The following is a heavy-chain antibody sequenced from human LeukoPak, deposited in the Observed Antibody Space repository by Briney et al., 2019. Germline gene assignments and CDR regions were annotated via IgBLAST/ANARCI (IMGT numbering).Heavy chain of an antibody. CDR3: ARHVLVARGVISGWFDP. J-gene: IGHJ5*02. D-gene: IGHD3-10*01. CDR1: GGSISSYY. CDR2: IYYSGST. V-gene: IGHV4-59*08. Sequence: SETLSLTCTVSGGSISSYYWSWIRQPPGKGLEWIGYIYYSGSTNYNPSLKSRVTISVDTSKNQFSLKLSSVTAADTAVYYCARHVLVARGVISGWFDPWGQGTLVTVSS.